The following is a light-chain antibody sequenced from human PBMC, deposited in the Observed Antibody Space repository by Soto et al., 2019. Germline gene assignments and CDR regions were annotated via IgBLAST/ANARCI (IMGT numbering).Light chain of an antibody. V-gene: IGLV2-14*01. CDR3: SSYTSSSTLVV. CDR2: EVS. Sequence: QSALTQPASVSGSPGQSITISCTGTSSDVGGYNYVSWYQHHPGKAPKVMIHEVSNRPSGVSNRLSGSKSGNTASLTISGLQAEDEADYYCSSYTSSSTLVVFGGGTKLTVL. J-gene: IGLJ2*01. CDR1: SSDVGGYNY.